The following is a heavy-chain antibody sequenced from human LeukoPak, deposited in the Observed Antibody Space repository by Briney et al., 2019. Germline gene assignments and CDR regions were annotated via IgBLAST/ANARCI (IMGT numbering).Heavy chain of an antibody. Sequence: PSETLSLTCTVSGGSISSYHWSWIRQPPGKGLEWIGYIYYSGTTNYNPPLKSRLTISVETSKNQFSLNLNSVTAADTAVYYCARGTSSGWYGFDSWGQGTLVTVSS. CDR1: GGSISSYH. CDR3: ARGTSSGWYGFDS. D-gene: IGHD6-19*01. CDR2: IYYSGTT. J-gene: IGHJ4*02. V-gene: IGHV4-59*01.